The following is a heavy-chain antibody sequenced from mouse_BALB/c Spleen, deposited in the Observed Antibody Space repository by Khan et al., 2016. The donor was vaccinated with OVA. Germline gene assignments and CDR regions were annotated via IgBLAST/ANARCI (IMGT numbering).Heavy chain of an antibody. CDR1: GYSITSNYA. D-gene: IGHD1-1*01. J-gene: IGHJ4*01. CDR2: ISYSGAT. CDR3: ARQNYYGYALDY. Sequence: EVKLLESGPGLVKPSQSLSLTCTVTGYSITSNYAWSWIRQFPGNKLEWLGYISYSGATNYNPSLTSRISVNRATSEHQFFLQLNSVTTEDTATYYCARQNYYGYALDYWGQGTSVTVSS. V-gene: IGHV3-2*02.